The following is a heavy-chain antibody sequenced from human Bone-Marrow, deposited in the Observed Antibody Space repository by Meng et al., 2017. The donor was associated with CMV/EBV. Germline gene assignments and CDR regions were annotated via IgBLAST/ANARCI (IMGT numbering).Heavy chain of an antibody. V-gene: IGHV1-69*06. CDR2: IIPIFGTA. Sequence: TFSSYAISWVRQAPGQGLEWMGGIIPIFGTANYAQKFQGRVTITADKSTSTAYMELSSLRSEDTAVYYCARGQVRYYDSSGYYSPDYWGQGTLVTVLL. J-gene: IGHJ4*02. CDR1: TFSSYA. D-gene: IGHD3-22*01. CDR3: ARGQVRYYDSSGYYSPDY.